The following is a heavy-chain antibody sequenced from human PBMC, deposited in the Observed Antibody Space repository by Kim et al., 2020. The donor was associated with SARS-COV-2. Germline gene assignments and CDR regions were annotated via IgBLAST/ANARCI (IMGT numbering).Heavy chain of an antibody. Sequence: NPPLKGQVTIPGATSKNQFSLKLSSVTAADTAVYYCARDSSGYYLSFDYWGQGTLVTVSS. CDR3: ARDSSGYYLSFDY. D-gene: IGHD3-22*01. J-gene: IGHJ4*02. V-gene: IGHV4-31*01.